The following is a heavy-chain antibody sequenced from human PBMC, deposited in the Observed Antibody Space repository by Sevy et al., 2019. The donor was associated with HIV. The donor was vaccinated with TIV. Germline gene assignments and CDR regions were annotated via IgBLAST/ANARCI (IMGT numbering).Heavy chain of an antibody. CDR1: GGSISSGDYY. D-gene: IGHD3-22*01. Sequence: SETLSLTCTVSGGSISSGDYYWSWIRQPPGKGLEWIGYTYYSGSTYYNPSLKSRVTISVDTSKNQFSLKLSSVTAADTAVYYCARDHYYYDSSGYYSNWFDPWGQGTLVTVSS. CDR3: ARDHYYYDSSGYYSNWFDP. J-gene: IGHJ5*02. CDR2: TYYSGST. V-gene: IGHV4-30-4*01.